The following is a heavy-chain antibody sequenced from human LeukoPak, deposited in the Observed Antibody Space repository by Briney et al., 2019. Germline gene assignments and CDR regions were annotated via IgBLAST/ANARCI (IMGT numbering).Heavy chain of an antibody. CDR3: ARALLPAGWFDP. V-gene: IGHV1-2*02. D-gene: IGHD2-2*01. J-gene: IGHJ3*01. CDR2: INPNSGGT. Sequence: ASVKISCKASGYTFTGYYMHWVRQAPGQGLEWMGWINPNSGGTNYAQKFQGRVTMTRDTSITTAYMELSRLRSDDTAVYYCARALLPAGWFDPWGQGTMVTVSS. CDR1: GYTFTGYY.